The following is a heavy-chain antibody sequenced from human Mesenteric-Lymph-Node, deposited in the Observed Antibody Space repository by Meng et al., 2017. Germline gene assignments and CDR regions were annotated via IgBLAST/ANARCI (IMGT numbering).Heavy chain of an antibody. CDR2: IIPIFGTA. CDR3: ARGRNYYDSSGYASIDY. CDR1: GGTFSSHA. J-gene: IGHJ4*02. Sequence: QGALVQAGAEVKKPGSSVKVSCKTSGGTFSSHAISWVRQAPGQGLEWMGGIIPIFGTANYAQKFQGRVTITADESTSTAYMELSSLRSEDTAVYYCARGRNYYDSSGYASIDYWGQGTLVTVSS. V-gene: IGHV1-69*01. D-gene: IGHD3-22*01.